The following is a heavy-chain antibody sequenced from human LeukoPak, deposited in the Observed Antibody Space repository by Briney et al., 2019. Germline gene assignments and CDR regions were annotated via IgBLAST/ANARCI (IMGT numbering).Heavy chain of an antibody. CDR2: ISGSGGST. CDR3: AKIAVVAATLTLLDY. D-gene: IGHD2-15*01. J-gene: IGHJ4*02. Sequence: PGGSLRLSCAASGFTFSSYAMSWVRQAPGKGLEWVSAISGSGGSTYYADSVKGRFTISRDNSKNTLYLQTNSLRPEDTAVYYCAKIAVVAATLTLLDYWGQGTLVTVSS. V-gene: IGHV3-23*01. CDR1: GFTFSSYA.